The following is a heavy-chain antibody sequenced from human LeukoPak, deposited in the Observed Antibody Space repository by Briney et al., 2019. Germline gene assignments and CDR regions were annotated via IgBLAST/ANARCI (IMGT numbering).Heavy chain of an antibody. CDR3: TRDLGTGRPHDF. Sequence: GGSLRLSCAASRFSFSGYWMTWVRQAPGKGLEWVANLNQNGNEKYYEDSVRGRFTIFRDNARNSLYLQVDNLRVEDTGVYYCTRDLGTGRPHDFWGQGTLVTVSS. J-gene: IGHJ4*02. V-gene: IGHV3-7*01. D-gene: IGHD3/OR15-3a*01. CDR1: RFSFSGYW. CDR2: LNQNGNEK.